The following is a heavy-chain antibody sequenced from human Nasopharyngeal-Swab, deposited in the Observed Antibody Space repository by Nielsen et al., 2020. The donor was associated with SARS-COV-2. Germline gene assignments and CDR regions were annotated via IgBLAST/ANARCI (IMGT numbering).Heavy chain of an antibody. CDR1: GFTFSSHS. V-gene: IGHV3-21*01. CDR2: ITSSSSYI. Sequence: GESLKISCAASGFTFSSHSMNWVRQAPGKGLEWVSSITSSSSYIYYADSVKGRFTISRDNAKNSLYLQMNSLRAEDTAVYYCARERGYSYGSGYGMDVWGQGTTVTVSS. J-gene: IGHJ6*02. CDR3: ARERGYSYGSGYGMDV. D-gene: IGHD5-18*01.